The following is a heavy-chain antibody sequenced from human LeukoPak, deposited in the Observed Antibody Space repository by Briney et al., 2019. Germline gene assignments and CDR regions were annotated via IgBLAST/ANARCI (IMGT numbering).Heavy chain of an antibody. V-gene: IGHV3-23*01. CDR3: VRPPPGYSSSWFYFHS. CDR2: ISGSGSST. CDR1: GFTFSSRA. J-gene: IGHJ4*02. Sequence: GGSLRLSCAASGFTFSSRAMSWVRQAPGKGLEWVSGISGSGSSTFYADSVKGRFTISRDSSKNTLYLQMSSLRVEDTAMYYCVRPPPGYSSSWFYFHSWGQGTLVTVSS. D-gene: IGHD6-13*01.